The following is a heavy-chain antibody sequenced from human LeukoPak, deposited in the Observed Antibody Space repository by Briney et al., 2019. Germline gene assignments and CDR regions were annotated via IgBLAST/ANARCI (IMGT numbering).Heavy chain of an antibody. CDR3: ARDNGYDFNSEERAPYHMDV. V-gene: IGHV3-23*01. CDR2: ISGSGGRT. J-gene: IGHJ6*02. D-gene: IGHD3-3*01. Sequence: GGSLRLSCVASGFTFSMNWVRQAPGTGLECISAISGSGGRTYYADSVRGRFTISRDNTRNTLYLHMNSLRDEDTAVYYCARDNGYDFNSEERAPYHMDVWGQGTTVTVSS. CDR1: GFTFS.